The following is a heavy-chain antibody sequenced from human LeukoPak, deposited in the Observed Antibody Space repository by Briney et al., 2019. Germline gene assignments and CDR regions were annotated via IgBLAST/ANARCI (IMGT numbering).Heavy chain of an antibody. CDR1: AYTFTAYY. D-gene: IGHD3-10*01. V-gene: IGHV1-2*02. CDR3: ARAVRGVVSPSRNWFGP. CDR2: INPNTGVT. J-gene: IGHJ5*02. Sequence: ASVKVSCTTSAYTFTAYYMHWVRQAPGQGLEWMGWINPNTGVTTYAQRFQGRVTMTRDTSITTAYMELRRLRSDDTAIYYCARAVRGVVSPSRNWFGPWGQGTLVTVSS.